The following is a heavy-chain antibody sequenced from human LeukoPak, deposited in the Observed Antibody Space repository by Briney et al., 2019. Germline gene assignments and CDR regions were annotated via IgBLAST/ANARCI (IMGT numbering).Heavy chain of an antibody. D-gene: IGHD3-10*01. CDR3: ARGPTGLGDASDI. Sequence: ASVKVSCKASGGTFSSYAISWVRQAPGQGLEWMGGIIPIFGTANYAQKFQGRVTITADESTSTAYMELSSLRSEDTAVYYCARGPTGLGDASDIWGQGTMVTVSS. CDR1: GGTFSSYA. J-gene: IGHJ3*02. V-gene: IGHV1-69*01. CDR2: IIPIFGTA.